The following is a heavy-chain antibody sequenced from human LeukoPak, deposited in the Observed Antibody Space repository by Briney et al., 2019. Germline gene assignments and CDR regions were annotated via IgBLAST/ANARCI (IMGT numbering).Heavy chain of an antibody. V-gene: IGHV1-69*13. D-gene: IGHD2-2*01. Sequence: ASVKVSCKASGGTFSSYAISWVRQAPGQGLEWMGGIIPIFGTANYAQKFQGRVTITADESTSTAYMELSRLRSDDTAVYYCARSSPIVVVPAAGNWFDPWGQGTLVTVSS. CDR3: ARSSPIVVVPAAGNWFDP. J-gene: IGHJ5*02. CDR1: GGTFSSYA. CDR2: IIPIFGTA.